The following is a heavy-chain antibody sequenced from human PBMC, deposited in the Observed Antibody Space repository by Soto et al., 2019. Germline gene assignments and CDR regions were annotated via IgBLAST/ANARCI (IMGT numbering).Heavy chain of an antibody. Sequence: SETLSLTCAVYGGSFSGYYWSWIRQPPGKGLEWIGEINHRGSTNYNPSLKSRVTISVDTSKTQSSLTLSSVTAAETPVYYCATYVKVTTGEHRFDPWGQGTLVTVSS. D-gene: IGHD4-4*01. CDR2: INHRGST. J-gene: IGHJ5*02. CDR3: ATYVKVTTGEHRFDP. V-gene: IGHV4-34*01. CDR1: GGSFSGYY.